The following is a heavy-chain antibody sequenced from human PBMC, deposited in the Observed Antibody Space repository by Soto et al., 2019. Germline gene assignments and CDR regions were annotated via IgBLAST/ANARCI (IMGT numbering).Heavy chain of an antibody. CDR2: IYSGGST. CDR3: ARGIEDAVNFDY. V-gene: IGHV3-53*04. CDR1: GFTVSSNY. D-gene: IGHD2-21*01. J-gene: IGHJ4*02. Sequence: GGPLRLSCAASGFTVSSNYMSWVRQAPGKGLEWVSVIYSGGSTYYADSVQGRFTISRHNSKNTLYLQMSSLRAEDTAVYYCARGIEDAVNFDYWGQGTLVTVSS.